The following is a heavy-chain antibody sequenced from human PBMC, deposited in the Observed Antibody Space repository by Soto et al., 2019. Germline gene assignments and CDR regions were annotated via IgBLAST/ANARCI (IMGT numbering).Heavy chain of an antibody. CDR1: GYTFTSYG. Sequence: ASVKVSCKASGYTFTSYGISWVRQAPGQGLEWMGWISAYNGNTNYAQKLQGRVTMTTDTSTSTAYMELRSLRSDDTAVYYCARDSERRSIAARRHYYYYYGMDVWGQGTTVTVSS. CDR2: ISAYNGNT. J-gene: IGHJ6*02. CDR3: ARDSERRSIAARRHYYYYYGMDV. D-gene: IGHD6-6*01. V-gene: IGHV1-18*01.